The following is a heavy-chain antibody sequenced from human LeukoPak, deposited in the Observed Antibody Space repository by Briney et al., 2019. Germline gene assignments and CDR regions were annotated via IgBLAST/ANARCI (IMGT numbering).Heavy chain of an antibody. CDR2: IYSGGST. CDR1: GFTVSSNY. Sequence: GGSLRLSCAASGFTVSSNYISWVRQAPGKGLEWVSVIYSGGSTYYADSVKGRFTISRHNSKNTLYLQMNSLRAEDTAVYYCARDTPGYSGSLGPYYGMDVWGQGTTVTVSS. D-gene: IGHD5-12*01. J-gene: IGHJ6*02. V-gene: IGHV3-53*04. CDR3: ARDTPGYSGSLGPYYGMDV.